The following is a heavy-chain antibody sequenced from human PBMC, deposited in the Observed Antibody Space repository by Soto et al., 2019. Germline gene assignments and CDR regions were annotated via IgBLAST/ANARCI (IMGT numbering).Heavy chain of an antibody. CDR1: GGSVSSGDCY. CDR3: ARVERGYCSGGTCFA. J-gene: IGHJ5*02. CDR2: IYYSGST. D-gene: IGHD2-15*01. V-gene: IGHV4-30-4*01. Sequence: QVQLQESGPGLVKPSQTLSLSCTVSGGSVSSGDCYWTWIRQPPGKGLGWIGYIYYSGSTYYNPSLKSRCTISVDTSKTQFSLKLGSVTAADTAVYYCARVERGYCSGGTCFAWGQGTPVTVSS.